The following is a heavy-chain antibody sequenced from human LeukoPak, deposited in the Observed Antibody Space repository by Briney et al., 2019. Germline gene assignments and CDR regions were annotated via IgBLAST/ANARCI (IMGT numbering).Heavy chain of an antibody. CDR1: GFTFSSYE. J-gene: IGHJ4*02. CDR3: AGVYGGKSYYFDY. CDR2: ISSSGSTI. V-gene: IGHV3-48*03. D-gene: IGHD4-23*01. Sequence: PGGSLRLSCAASGFTFSSYEMNWVRQAPGKGLEWVSYISSSGSTIYYADSVKGRFTISRDNAKNSLYLQMNSLRAEDTAVYYCAGVYGGKSYYFDYWGQGTLVTVSS.